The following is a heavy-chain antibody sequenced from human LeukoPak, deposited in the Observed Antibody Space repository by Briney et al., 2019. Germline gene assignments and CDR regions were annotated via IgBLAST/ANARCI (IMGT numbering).Heavy chain of an antibody. V-gene: IGHV1-2*02. D-gene: IGHD3-16*01. Sequence: GASVKVSCKASGYTFTGYYMHWVRQAPGQGLEWMGWINPNSGGTNYAQKFQGRVTMTRDTSISTAYMELRRLRSDDTAVYYCARWGKGVPCKPYYYYMAVWGKGTTVTVSS. CDR1: GYTFTGYY. J-gene: IGHJ6*03. CDR3: ARWGKGVPCKPYYYYMAV. CDR2: INPNSGGT.